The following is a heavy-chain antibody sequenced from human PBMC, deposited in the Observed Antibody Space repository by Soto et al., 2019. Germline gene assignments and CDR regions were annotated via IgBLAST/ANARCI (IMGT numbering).Heavy chain of an antibody. CDR3: ARGGTTVVTHWYYYGMDV. V-gene: IGHV1-8*01. D-gene: IGHD4-17*01. CDR1: GYTFTSYD. J-gene: IGHJ6*02. CDR2: MNPNSGNT. Sequence: QVQLVQSGAEVKKPGASVKVSCKASGYTFTSYDINWVRQATGQGLEWMGWMNPNSGNTGYAQKFQGRVTMTRNTSISTAYMELSSLRSDDTAVYYCARGGTTVVTHWYYYGMDVWVQGTTVTVSS.